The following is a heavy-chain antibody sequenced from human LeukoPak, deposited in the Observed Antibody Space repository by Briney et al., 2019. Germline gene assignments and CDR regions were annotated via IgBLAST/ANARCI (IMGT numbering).Heavy chain of an antibody. J-gene: IGHJ5*02. CDR2: IYYSGST. D-gene: IGHD3-22*01. Sequence: SETLSLTCTVSGGSISSGDYYWSWIRQPPGKGLEWIGYIYYSGSTYYNPSLKSRVTISVDTSKNQFSLKLSPVTAADTAVYYCARNAGSGYYGPDNWFDPWGQGTLVTVSS. CDR3: ARNAGSGYYGPDNWFDP. CDR1: GGSISSGDYY. V-gene: IGHV4-30-4*01.